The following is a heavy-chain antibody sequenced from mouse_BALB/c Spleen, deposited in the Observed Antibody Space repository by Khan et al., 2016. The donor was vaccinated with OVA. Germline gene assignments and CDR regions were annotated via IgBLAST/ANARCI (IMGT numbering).Heavy chain of an antibody. Sequence: QIQLVQSGPEVKKPGETVKISCKASGYSFTNYGMNWVRQAPGKGLKWMGWINTYTGEPTYADDFKGRFAFSLETSASTAYLQINNLTNEDTATXFWASGCCWYFDVWGAGTTVTVSS. J-gene: IGHJ1*01. CDR1: GYSFTNYG. CDR2: INTYTGEP. CDR3: ASGCCWYFDV. V-gene: IGHV9-3-1*01.